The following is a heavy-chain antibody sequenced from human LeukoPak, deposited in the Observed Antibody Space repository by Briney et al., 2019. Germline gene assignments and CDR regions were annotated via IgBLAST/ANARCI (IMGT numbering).Heavy chain of an antibody. Sequence: SETLSLTCTVSGYFISSGYYWGWIRQPPGKGLEWIGSIYHSGSTYYNPSLKSRVTISVDTSKNQFSLKLSSVTAADTAVYYCARVAAAGTGYWGQGTLVTVSS. CDR1: GYFISSGYY. CDR3: ARVAAAGTGY. V-gene: IGHV4-38-2*02. J-gene: IGHJ4*02. CDR2: IYHSGST. D-gene: IGHD6-13*01.